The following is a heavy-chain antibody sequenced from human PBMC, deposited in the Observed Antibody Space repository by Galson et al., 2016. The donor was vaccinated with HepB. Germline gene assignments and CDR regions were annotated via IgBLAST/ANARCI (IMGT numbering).Heavy chain of an antibody. CDR2: MSDSGGST. J-gene: IGHJ1*01. CDR3: AVRYSSIWYFQH. Sequence: SLRLSCAASGFTVGSDYMNWVRQAPGKGLEWVSAMSDSGGSTYYADSVKGRFTISRDNSKNTLYLQMNSLGAEDTAIYYCAVRYSSIWYFQHWGRGTLVSVSS. D-gene: IGHD6-13*01. CDR1: GFTVGSDY. V-gene: IGHV3-23*01.